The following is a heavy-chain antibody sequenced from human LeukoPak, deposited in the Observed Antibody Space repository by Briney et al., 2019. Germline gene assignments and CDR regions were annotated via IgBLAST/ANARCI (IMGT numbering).Heavy chain of an antibody. Sequence: ASVKVSCKVSGYTLTELSMHWVRQAPGKGLEWMGGFDPEDGETIYAQKFQGRVTMTEDTSTDTAYMELSSLRSEDTAVYYCATWIILTGYGFDYWAREPWSPSPQ. CDR1: GYTLTELS. CDR2: FDPEDGET. D-gene: IGHD5-18*01. CDR3: ATWIILTGYGFDY. J-gene: IGHJ4*02. V-gene: IGHV1-24*01.